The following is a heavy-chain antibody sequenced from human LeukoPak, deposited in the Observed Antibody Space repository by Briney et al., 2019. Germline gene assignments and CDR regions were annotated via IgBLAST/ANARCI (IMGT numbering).Heavy chain of an antibody. Sequence: PGGSLRLSCAASGFTVSRNYMSWVRQAPGKGLEWVSVIYSGGRTYYADSVKGRFTISRDNSKNMVYLQMDSLRAEDTALYYCAKTSLWDGSGHYYYMDVWGKGTTVTISS. V-gene: IGHV3-66*01. CDR2: IYSGGRT. D-gene: IGHD2-15*01. CDR3: AKTSLWDGSGHYYYMDV. J-gene: IGHJ6*03. CDR1: GFTVSRNY.